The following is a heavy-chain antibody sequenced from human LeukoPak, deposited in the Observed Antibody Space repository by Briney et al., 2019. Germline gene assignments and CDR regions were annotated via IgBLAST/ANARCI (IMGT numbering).Heavy chain of an antibody. D-gene: IGHD3-10*01. CDR1: GGTFSSYA. CDR2: IIPILGIA. Sequence: ASVKVSCKASGGTFSSYAISWVRQAPGQGLEWMGRIIPILGIANYAQKFQGRVTITADKSTSTAYMELSSLRSDDTAVYYCARGAESSDYWGQGTLVTVSS. CDR3: ARGAESSDY. J-gene: IGHJ4*02. V-gene: IGHV1-69*04.